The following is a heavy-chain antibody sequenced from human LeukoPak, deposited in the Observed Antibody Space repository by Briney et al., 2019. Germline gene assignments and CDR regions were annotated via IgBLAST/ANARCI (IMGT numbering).Heavy chain of an antibody. J-gene: IGHJ4*02. V-gene: IGHV3-11*05. CDR1: GFTFSGYY. D-gene: IGHD5-12*01. CDR2: ISSSSSYT. Sequence: PGGSLRLSCAASGFTFSGYYMSWIRQAPGKGLEWVSYISSSSSYTNYADSVKGRFTISRDNVKKSVYLQMNSLRAEDTAVYYCARDIGGYDSKKFDYWGQGTLVTVSS. CDR3: ARDIGGYDSKKFDY.